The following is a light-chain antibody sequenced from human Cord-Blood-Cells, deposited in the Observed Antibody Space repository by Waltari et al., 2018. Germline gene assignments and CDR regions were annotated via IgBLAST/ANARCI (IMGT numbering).Light chain of an antibody. Sequence: EIVMTQSPATLSVSPGERATLSCRASQRFSSNLAWYQQKPGQAPRLLIYGASTRATGIPARFSGSGSWTEFTLTISSLQSEDVAVYYCQQYNNWPPYTFGQGTKLEIK. CDR3: QQYNNWPPYT. J-gene: IGKJ2*01. V-gene: IGKV3-15*01. CDR1: QRFSSN. CDR2: GAS.